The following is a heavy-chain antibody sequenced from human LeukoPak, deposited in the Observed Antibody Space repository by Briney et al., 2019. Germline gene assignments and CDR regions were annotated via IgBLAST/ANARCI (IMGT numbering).Heavy chain of an antibody. Sequence: GGCLRLSRAASRFTFTRHAMSWVRQAPGKGLEWVSTTGLECVHTLCADSVQGRFTVSRDNSRNTLDLQMDNLTVDDTAIYYCVRGDDIGKHPTRAYYFDIWGQGTLVSVSS. J-gene: IGHJ4*02. CDR2: TGLECVHT. CDR1: RFTFTRHA. D-gene: IGHD3-10*01. V-gene: IGHV3-23*01. CDR3: VRGDDIGKHPTRAYYFDI.